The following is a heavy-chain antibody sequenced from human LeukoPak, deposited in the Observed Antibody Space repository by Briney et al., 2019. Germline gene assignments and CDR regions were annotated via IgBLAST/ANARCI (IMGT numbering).Heavy chain of an antibody. Sequence: GGSLRLSCAVSGFTFSSYSMNWVRQAPGKGLEWVSSISSTSSYIYYADSVKGRFTISRDNAKNSLYLQMNSLRAEDTAAYYCARGLCGGDCYSDWGQGTLVTVSS. D-gene: IGHD2-21*02. V-gene: IGHV3-21*01. J-gene: IGHJ4*02. CDR1: GFTFSSYS. CDR2: ISSTSSYI. CDR3: ARGLCGGDCYSD.